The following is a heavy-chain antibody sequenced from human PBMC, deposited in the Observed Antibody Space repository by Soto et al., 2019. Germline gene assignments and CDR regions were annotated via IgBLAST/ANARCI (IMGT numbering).Heavy chain of an antibody. CDR2: IIPIFGTA. J-gene: IGHJ6*02. Sequence: QVQLVQSGAEVKKPGSSVKVSCKASGDTFSSYAISWVRQAPGQGLEWMGGIIPIFGTANYAQKFQGRVTITAYEYTSTAYMELSSLRSEDTAVYYCARDGSGYRSRASPMDVWGQGTTVTVSS. D-gene: IGHD3-22*01. CDR1: GDTFSSYA. CDR3: ARDGSGYRSRASPMDV. V-gene: IGHV1-69*01.